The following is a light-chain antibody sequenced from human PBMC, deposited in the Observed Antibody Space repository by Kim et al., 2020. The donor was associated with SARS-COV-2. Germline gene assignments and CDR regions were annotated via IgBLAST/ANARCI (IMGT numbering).Light chain of an antibody. J-gene: IGKJ3*01. CDR3: QQTYISPFT. CDR1: QKINSQ. CDR2: AAS. V-gene: IGKV1-39*01. Sequence: ANVGDRGTITCRTSQKINSQLNWYQQKPGRAPKLLIYAASTLQGGVPSRFSGSGSETDFTLTISSLQPEDFATYFCQQTYISPFTFGPGTKVDIK.